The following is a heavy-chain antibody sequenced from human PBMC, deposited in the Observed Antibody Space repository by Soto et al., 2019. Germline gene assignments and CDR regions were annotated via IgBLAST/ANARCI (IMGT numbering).Heavy chain of an antibody. CDR2: ITSDTLTI. Sequence: EVQLVESGGGLVQPGGSLRLSCAASGFTFSIYSMNWVRQAPGQGLEWFSYITSDTLTIKYTDSVKGRFTISRDNAKNSLYLQMNSLRDEDTAVYFCARSVEGHFDYWGQGTVVTVSS. D-gene: IGHD6-19*01. J-gene: IGHJ4*02. CDR1: GFTFSIYS. V-gene: IGHV3-48*02. CDR3: ARSVEGHFDY.